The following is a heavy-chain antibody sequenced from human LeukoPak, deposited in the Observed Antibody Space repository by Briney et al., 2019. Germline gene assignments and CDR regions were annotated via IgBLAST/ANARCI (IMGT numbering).Heavy chain of an antibody. J-gene: IGHJ6*03. CDR1: GGSISSYY. Sequence: SETLSLTCTVSGGSISSYYWSWIRQPPGKGLEWIGYIYYSGSTNYNPSLKSRVTISVDTSKNQFSLKLSSVTAADTAVYYCVRATCTSCYVDYYYYYMDVWGKGTTVTVSS. D-gene: IGHD2-2*01. CDR3: VRATCTSCYVDYYYYYMDV. CDR2: IYYSGST. V-gene: IGHV4-59*01.